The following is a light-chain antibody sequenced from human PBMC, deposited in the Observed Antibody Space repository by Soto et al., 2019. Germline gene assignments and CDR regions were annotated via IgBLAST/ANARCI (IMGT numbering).Light chain of an antibody. CDR1: SSDVGNYNL. V-gene: IGLV2-23*02. J-gene: IGLJ1*01. Sequence: QSVLTQPASVSGSPGQSIAISCTGTSSDVGNYNLVSWYQQHPGKAPRLMIFEVNKRPSGVSDRFPGSKSGNTASLTISGLQADDEADYYCYSYAGSYIYYVFGAGTKLTVL. CDR3: YSYAGSYIYYV. CDR2: EVN.